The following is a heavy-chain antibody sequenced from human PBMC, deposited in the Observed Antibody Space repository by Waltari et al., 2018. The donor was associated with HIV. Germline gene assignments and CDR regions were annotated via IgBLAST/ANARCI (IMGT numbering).Heavy chain of an antibody. CDR2: IYKGGST. J-gene: IGHJ4*02. CDR1: GFTVSSNY. Sequence: EVQLVQSGGGLIQPGGSLRLSCAASGFTVSSNYMSWVRQAPGQGVGWVSFIYKGGSTFDADSVQGRFTISRDNAKNTLFLQLNSLRAEDTAVYYCARDRGDSFFPYWGQGTLVTVSS. V-gene: IGHV3-53*01. CDR3: ARDRGDSFFPY. D-gene: IGHD5-18*01.